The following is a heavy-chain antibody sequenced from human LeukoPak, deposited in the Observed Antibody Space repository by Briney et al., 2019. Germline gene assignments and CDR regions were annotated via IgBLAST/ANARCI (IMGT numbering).Heavy chain of an antibody. J-gene: IGHJ6*02. CDR3: ARGRRGSFYTFDL. CDR2: VSHTGAT. D-gene: IGHD1-26*01. V-gene: IGHV4-59*01. CDR1: GASINGYF. Sequence: SETLSLTCSVSGASINGYFWSWVRQTPEKGLEWIGYVSHTGATTSNPTLKSRVSITIDTSKSQISLTMTSATAADSALYYCARGRRGSFYTFDLWGPGTTVSVS.